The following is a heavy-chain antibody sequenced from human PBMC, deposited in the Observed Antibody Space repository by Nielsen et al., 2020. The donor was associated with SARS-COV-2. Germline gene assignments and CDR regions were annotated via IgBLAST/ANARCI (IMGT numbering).Heavy chain of an antibody. CDR3: ARQYSSGWYDD. V-gene: IGHV4-4*07. CDR1: GGSISTYY. CDR2: FDSSGSG. Sequence: SETLSLTCTVSGGSISTYYWSWIRQPPGKGLEWIGRFDSSGSGNYNPSLKSRVVMSVDTPKNQFTLKLNSVTAADTAVYYCARQYSSGWYDDLGQGILVTVFS. J-gene: IGHJ4*02. D-gene: IGHD6-19*01.